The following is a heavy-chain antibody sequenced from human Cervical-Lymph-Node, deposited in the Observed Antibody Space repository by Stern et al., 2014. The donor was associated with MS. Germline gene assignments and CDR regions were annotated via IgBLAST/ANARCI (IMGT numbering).Heavy chain of an antibody. D-gene: IGHD1-26*01. V-gene: IGHV1-2*02. CDR3: ARISLGSGIDY. Sequence: QFQLVQSGAEVKKPGASVKVTCKTSENTFTGYYIHWVRQAPGQGLEWMGWINPNSGATNYAQRFQDRVSLTSDTSNSLAYMELVRLTSGDTAVYYCARISLGSGIDYWGQGSLVTVSS. CDR2: INPNSGAT. J-gene: IGHJ4*02. CDR1: ENTFTGYY.